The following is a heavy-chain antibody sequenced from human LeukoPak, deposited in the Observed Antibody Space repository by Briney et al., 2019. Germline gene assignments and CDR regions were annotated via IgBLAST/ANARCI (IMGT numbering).Heavy chain of an antibody. CDR1: GFTFSSYS. D-gene: IGHD3-9*01. J-gene: IGHJ3*02. CDR3: ASLGPHVLRYFDWLLDDAFDI. CDR2: ISSSSSTI. Sequence: GGSLRLSCAASGFTFSSYSMNWVRQAPGKGLEWVSYISSSSSTIYYADSVKGRFTISRDNAKNSLYLQMNSLRAEDTAVYYWASLGPHVLRYFDWLLDDAFDIWGQGTMVTVSS. V-gene: IGHV3-48*01.